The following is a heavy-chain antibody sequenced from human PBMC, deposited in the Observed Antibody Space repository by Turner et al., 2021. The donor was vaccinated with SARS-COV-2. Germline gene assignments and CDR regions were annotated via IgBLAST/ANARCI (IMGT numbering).Heavy chain of an antibody. CDR3: ATEMTTVTLYYYYGMDV. CDR2: INHSGST. D-gene: IGHD4-4*01. Sequence: QVQLQQWGAGLLKPSETLSLTCTVYGESFSGYYWSWIRQPPGKGLEWIGEINHSGSTNYNPSLKSRVTISVDTSKNQFTLKLSSVTAADTAVYYCATEMTTVTLYYYYGMDVWGQGTTVTVSS. V-gene: IGHV4-34*01. J-gene: IGHJ6*02. CDR1: GESFSGYY.